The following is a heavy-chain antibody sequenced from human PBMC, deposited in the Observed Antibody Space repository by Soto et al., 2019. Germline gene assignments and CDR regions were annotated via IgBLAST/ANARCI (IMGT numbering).Heavy chain of an antibody. D-gene: IGHD3-16*01. CDR3: ATVQYDYIWGSPSV. CDR1: GFTFTNAW. CDR2: IKSKTDGGTT. Sequence: EVQLVESGGGLVKPGGSLRLSCAASGFTFTNAWMSWVRQAPGKGLEWVGRIKSKTDGGTTDYDAPVKGRFTISRDDSKNTLYLQMNSLKTEDTAVYYCATVQYDYIWGSPSVWGQGTLVTVSS. V-gene: IGHV3-15*01. J-gene: IGHJ4*02.